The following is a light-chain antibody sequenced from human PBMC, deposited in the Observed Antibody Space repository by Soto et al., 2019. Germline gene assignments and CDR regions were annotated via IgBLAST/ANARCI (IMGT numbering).Light chain of an antibody. V-gene: IGLV2-14*03. Sequence: QSVLAQPASVSGSPGQSITISCTGTSSDVGAYDFVCWYQQHPDKAPKLMIFEVSNRPAGVSDRFSGSKSVNTATLTISGLQAEDEADYYCSSYTTSSTRVFGTGTKLTVL. CDR2: EVS. J-gene: IGLJ1*01. CDR3: SSYTTSSTRV. CDR1: SSDVGAYDF.